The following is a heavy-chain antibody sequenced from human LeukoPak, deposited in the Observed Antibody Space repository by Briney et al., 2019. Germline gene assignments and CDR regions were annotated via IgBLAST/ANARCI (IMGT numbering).Heavy chain of an antibody. CDR2: INHSGST. CDR1: GGSFSGYY. D-gene: IGHD2-8*01. V-gene: IGHV4-34*01. CDR3: ARGPEVYASYNWFDP. J-gene: IGHJ5*02. Sequence: SETLSLTCAVYGGSFSGYYWSWIRQPPGKGLEWIGEINHSGSTNYNPSLKSRVTISVDTSKNQFSLKPSSVTAADTAVYYCARGPEVYASYNWFDPWGQGTLVTVSS.